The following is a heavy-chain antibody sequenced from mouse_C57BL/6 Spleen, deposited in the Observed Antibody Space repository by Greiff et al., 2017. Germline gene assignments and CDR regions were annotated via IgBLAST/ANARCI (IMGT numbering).Heavy chain of an antibody. CDR1: GYTFTSYW. J-gene: IGHJ4*01. D-gene: IGHD1-1*01. CDR3: ARYYGSSPYAMDY. V-gene: IGHV1-59*01. Sequence: VQLQQPGAELVRPGTSVKLSCKASGYTFTSYWMHWVKQRPGQGLAWIGVIDPSDSYTNYNQKFKGKATLTVDTSSSTAYMQLSSLTSEDSAVYYCARYYGSSPYAMDYWGQGTSVTVSS. CDR2: IDPSDSYT.